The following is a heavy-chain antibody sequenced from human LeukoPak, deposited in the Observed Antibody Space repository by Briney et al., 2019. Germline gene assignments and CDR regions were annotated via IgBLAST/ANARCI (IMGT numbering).Heavy chain of an antibody. CDR2: ISWNSGSI. CDR1: GFTFDDYA. J-gene: IGHJ5*02. D-gene: IGHD2-2*01. Sequence: SGGSLRLSCAASGFTFDDYAMHWVRQAPGKGLEWVSGISWNSGSIGYADSVKGRFTISRDNAKNSLYLQMNSLRAEDTAVYYCAKDLTQYQLEGSWFDPWGQGTLVTVSS. CDR3: AKDLTQYQLEGSWFDP. V-gene: IGHV3-9*01.